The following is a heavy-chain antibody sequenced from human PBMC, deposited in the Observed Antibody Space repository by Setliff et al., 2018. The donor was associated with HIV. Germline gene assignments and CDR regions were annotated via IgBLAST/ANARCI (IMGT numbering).Heavy chain of an antibody. CDR3: VRDTFDGRSYYGWYV. CDR1: GLTFSTSW. CDR2: LNPEANYI. Sequence: PGGSLRLSCAASGLTFSTSWMQWVRQSPGEGLLWVARLNPEANYIHYADSVKGRFTISRDNAKNTLYMHMNSLRTEDTAVYYCVRDTFDGRSYYGWYVWGQGTTVTVSS. D-gene: IGHD3-9*01. V-gene: IGHV3-74*01. J-gene: IGHJ6*02.